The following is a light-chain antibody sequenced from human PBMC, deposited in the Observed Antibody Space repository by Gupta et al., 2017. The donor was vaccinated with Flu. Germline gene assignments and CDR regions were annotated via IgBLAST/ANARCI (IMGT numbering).Light chain of an antibody. J-gene: IGLJ1*01. CDR2: ANS. CDR3: QSYDSSLSGYV. V-gene: IGLV1-40*01. CDR1: SSNIGAGYD. Sequence: QSVLTQPPSVSGAPGQRVTISCNGSSSNIGAGYDINWYQQLTGTAPKLLIYANSDRPSGVPDRFSGSKSGISASLAITGLQAEDEADYYCQSYDSSLSGYVFGTGTKVTVL.